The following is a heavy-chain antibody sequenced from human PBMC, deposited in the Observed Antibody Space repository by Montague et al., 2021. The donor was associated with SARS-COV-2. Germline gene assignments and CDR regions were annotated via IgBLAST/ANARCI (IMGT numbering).Heavy chain of an antibody. CDR3: ASLFVVVSDPNYYGVDV. CDR1: GGSISSTSYY. V-gene: IGHV4-39*01. Sequence: SETLSLTCSVSGGSISSTSYYWGWIRQPPGKGLEWIGSIYYSGSTYYNPSLRSRVTISVDTSKNQFSLKLSSVTAADTAVYYCASLFVVVSDPNYYGVDVWGQGTTVTVSS. CDR2: IYYSGST. J-gene: IGHJ6*02. D-gene: IGHD2-21*02.